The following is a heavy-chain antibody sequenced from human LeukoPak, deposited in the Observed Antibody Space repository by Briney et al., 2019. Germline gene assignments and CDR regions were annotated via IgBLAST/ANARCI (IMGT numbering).Heavy chain of an antibody. CDR2: ISSSGSTI. CDR1: GFTFSSYE. Sequence: GGSLRLSCAASGFTFSSYEMNWVRQAPGKGLEWVSYISSSGSTIYYADSMKGRFTISRDNAKNSLSLQMNSLRAEDTAVYYCAREGSTYNYFDYWGQGTLVTVSS. J-gene: IGHJ4*02. D-gene: IGHD5/OR15-5a*01. V-gene: IGHV3-48*03. CDR3: AREGSTYNYFDY.